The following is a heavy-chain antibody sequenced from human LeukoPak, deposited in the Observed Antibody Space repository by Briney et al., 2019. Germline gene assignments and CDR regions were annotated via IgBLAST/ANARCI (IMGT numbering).Heavy chain of an antibody. Sequence: GESLKISCKGSGYSFTSYWIGWVRQMPGKGLEWMGIIYAGDSDTRYSPSLQGRVTLSVDKTISTAYLQWSSLKASDTAMYYCATTVGKNSFDYWGQGTLVTVSS. CDR2: IYAGDSDT. D-gene: IGHD4-23*01. J-gene: IGHJ4*02. CDR3: ATTVGKNSFDY. V-gene: IGHV5-51*01. CDR1: GYSFTSYW.